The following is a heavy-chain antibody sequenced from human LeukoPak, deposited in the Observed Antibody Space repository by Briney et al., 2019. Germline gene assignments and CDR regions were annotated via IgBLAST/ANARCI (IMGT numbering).Heavy chain of an antibody. CDR2: ISAYNGNT. Sequence: SVKVSCKASGYTFTSYGISWVRQAPGQGLEWMGWISAYNGNTNYAQKLQGRVTMTTDTSTSTAYMGLRSLRSDDTAVYYCARGRYYYDSSGLIDYWGQGTLVTVSS. CDR3: ARGRYYYDSSGLIDY. CDR1: GYTFTSYG. J-gene: IGHJ4*02. D-gene: IGHD3-22*01. V-gene: IGHV1-18*01.